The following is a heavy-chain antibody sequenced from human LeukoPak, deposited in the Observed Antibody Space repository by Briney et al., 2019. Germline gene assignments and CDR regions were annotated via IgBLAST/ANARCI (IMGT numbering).Heavy chain of an antibody. Sequence: KFGESLKISCKGSGYSFTSYWIGWVRQMPGKGLEWMGIIYPGDSETRYSPSFQGQVTISADMSITTAYLQWSSLKASDTAMYYCARGALYYERSGYYRPLDYWGQGTLVTVSS. J-gene: IGHJ4*02. CDR1: GYSFTSYW. V-gene: IGHV5-51*01. CDR2: IYPGDSET. D-gene: IGHD3-22*01. CDR3: ARGALYYERSGYYRPLDY.